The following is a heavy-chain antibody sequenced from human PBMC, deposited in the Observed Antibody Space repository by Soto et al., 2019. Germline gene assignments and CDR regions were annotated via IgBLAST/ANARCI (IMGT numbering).Heavy chain of an antibody. V-gene: IGHV3-23*01. D-gene: IGHD3-22*01. CDR3: AKDHDYDSSGYLDY. Sequence: GGSLRLSCAASGFTFSSYAMSWVRQAPGKGLEWVSAISGSGGSTYYADSVKGRFTISRDNSKNTLYLQMNSLRAEDTAVYYCAKDHDYDSSGYLDYWGQGTLVTVSS. CDR1: GFTFSSYA. CDR2: ISGSGGST. J-gene: IGHJ4*02.